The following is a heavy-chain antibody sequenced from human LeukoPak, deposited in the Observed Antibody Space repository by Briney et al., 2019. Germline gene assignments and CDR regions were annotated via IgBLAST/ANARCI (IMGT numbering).Heavy chain of an antibody. CDR2: INQDGSGK. CDR3: ASGSLGLIRAEYFQH. D-gene: IGHD3-10*01. J-gene: IGHJ1*01. V-gene: IGHV3-7*01. Sequence: GGSLRLSCAVSGFTFSSYWMSWVRQAPGKGLEWVAHINQDGSGKYYVDSVKGRFTISRDNANNSLYLQMTSLRAEDTALYFCASGSLGLIRAEYFQHWGQGTLVTVSS. CDR1: GFTFSSYW.